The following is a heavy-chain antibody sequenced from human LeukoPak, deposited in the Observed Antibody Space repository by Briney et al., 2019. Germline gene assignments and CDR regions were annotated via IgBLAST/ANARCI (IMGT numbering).Heavy chain of an antibody. Sequence: GGSLRLSCAASGFTFSSYGMHWVRQAPGKGLEWVAVIWYGGSNKYYADSVKGRFTISRDNSKNTLYLQMNSLRAEDTAVYYCAKDYSSGGKGGLDYWGQGTLVTVSS. V-gene: IGHV3-30*02. D-gene: IGHD3-16*01. J-gene: IGHJ4*02. CDR1: GFTFSSYG. CDR3: AKDYSSGGKGGLDY. CDR2: IWYGGSNK.